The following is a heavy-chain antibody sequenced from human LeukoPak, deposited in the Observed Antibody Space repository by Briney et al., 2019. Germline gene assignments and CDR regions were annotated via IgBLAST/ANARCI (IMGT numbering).Heavy chain of an antibody. V-gene: IGHV4-39*07. Sequence: SETLTLTCTVYGGTISSPTYYWGWIRQPPGKGLEWIGTISYSGGTWYNPSLMGRVTILLATSKNQFSLKLSSVTAADTAVYYCAREPDYYGSGSYYSGGYWGQGTLVTVSS. CDR3: AREPDYYGSGSYYSGGY. CDR2: ISYSGGT. D-gene: IGHD3-10*01. CDR1: GGTISSPTYY. J-gene: IGHJ4*02.